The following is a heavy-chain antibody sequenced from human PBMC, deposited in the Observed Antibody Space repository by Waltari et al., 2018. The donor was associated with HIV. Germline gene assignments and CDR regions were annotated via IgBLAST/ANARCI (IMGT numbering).Heavy chain of an antibody. V-gene: IGHV4-39*01. CDR2: IYYSETT. CDR1: GGSISSSNYF. CDR3: ARHALRVGAAYWNFDL. J-gene: IGHJ2*01. Sequence: HLQLQESGPGLVKPSETLSLTCTVSGGSISSSNYFWGWIGQTPGKGLEWIGRIYYSETTYCTPAPKSRVTISVDTSKNRLSLEQSSVTTGDTAVFHCARHALRVGAAYWNFDLWGRGTRVTVSS. D-gene: IGHD1-26*01.